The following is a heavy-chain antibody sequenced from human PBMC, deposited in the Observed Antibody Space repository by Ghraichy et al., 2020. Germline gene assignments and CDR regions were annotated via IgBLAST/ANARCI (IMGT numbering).Heavy chain of an antibody. Sequence: TLSLTCAVSGGSIDGSYWWSWVRQPPGKGLEWIGEIYPGGSTNYNPSLKSRVTMSIGESKNQFSLRLTSVTAAATAVYHCATSRRYSMEIWGQGTLVTVSS. V-gene: IGHV4-4*02. CDR3: ATSRRYSMEI. D-gene: IGHD2/OR15-2a*01. CDR2: IYPGGST. J-gene: IGHJ4*02. CDR1: GGSIDGSYW.